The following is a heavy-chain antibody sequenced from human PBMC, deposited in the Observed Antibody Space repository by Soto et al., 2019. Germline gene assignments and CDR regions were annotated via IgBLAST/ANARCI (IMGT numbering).Heavy chain of an antibody. CDR1: GFTFSTYK. CDR2: ISSSSSTI. CDR3: ARDAYDYDDTSGYYRH. J-gene: IGHJ4*02. Sequence: EVQLVESGGGLVQPGGSLRLSFAASGFTFSTYKMNWVRQAPGKGLEWVSYISSSSSTIYYADSVKGRFTISRDNAKNSMYLQMNSLRDEDTAVYYCARDAYDYDDTSGYYRHWGQGTLVTVSS. V-gene: IGHV3-48*02. D-gene: IGHD3-22*01.